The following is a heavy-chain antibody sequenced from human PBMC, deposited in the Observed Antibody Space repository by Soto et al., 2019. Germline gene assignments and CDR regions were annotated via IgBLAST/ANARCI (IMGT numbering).Heavy chain of an antibody. J-gene: IGHJ6*03. D-gene: IGHD2-2*01. CDR2: ISSSVSTI. Sequence: QVQLVESGGGLVKPGWSLRLSCAASGFTFSDYYMSWIRQAPGKGLEWVSYISSSVSTIYYADSVKGRFTISRDNAKNSLYLQMNSLRAEDTAVYYCARDEYCSSTSCYGWDYYMDVWGKGTTVTVSS. CDR1: GFTFSDYY. V-gene: IGHV3-11*01. CDR3: ARDEYCSSTSCYGWDYYMDV.